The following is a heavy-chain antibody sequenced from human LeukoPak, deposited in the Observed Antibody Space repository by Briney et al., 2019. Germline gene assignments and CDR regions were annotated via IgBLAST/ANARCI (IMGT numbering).Heavy chain of an antibody. V-gene: IGHV1-3*01. CDR2: INAGNGNT. Sequence: ASVKVSCKASGYTFTSYAMHWVRQAPGQRLEWMGWINAGNGNTKYSQKFQGRVTITRDTSASTAYMELSSLRSEDTAVYYCARALRAGWSGSYYFDYWGQGTLVTVSS. CDR1: GYTFTSYA. CDR3: ARALRAGWSGSYYFDY. D-gene: IGHD6-19*01. J-gene: IGHJ4*02.